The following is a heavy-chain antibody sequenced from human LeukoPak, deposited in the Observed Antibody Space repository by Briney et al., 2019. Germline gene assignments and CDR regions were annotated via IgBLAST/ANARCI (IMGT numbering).Heavy chain of an antibody. Sequence: PGGSLRLSCAAAGRRFSSYDMYWVRQAPGKGLEGVAYISTSGSTLDYAYSVKGRFTISRDNGKSSVFLQMNSLRVEDTALSSCVPPAAGLHRTISTDYLQDWGQGTLVTVSS. D-gene: IGHD6-25*01. CDR2: ISTSGSTL. V-gene: IGHV3-48*03. J-gene: IGHJ1*01. CDR1: GRRFSSYD. CDR3: VPPAAGLHRTISTDYLQD.